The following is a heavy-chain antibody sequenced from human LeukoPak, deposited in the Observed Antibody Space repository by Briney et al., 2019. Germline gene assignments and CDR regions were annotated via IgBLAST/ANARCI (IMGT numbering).Heavy chain of an antibody. J-gene: IGHJ4*02. CDR2: INSDRSTT. V-gene: IGHV3-74*01. CDR3: ARDLGYSYGHAKDY. Sequence: GGSLRLSCTGSGFTFNNYAIHWVRQAPGKGLVWVSHINSDRSTTAYADSVKGRFTISRDNAKNTLYLQMNSLRAEDTAVYYCARDLGYSYGHAKDYWGQGTLVTVSS. CDR1: GFTFNNYA. D-gene: IGHD5-18*01.